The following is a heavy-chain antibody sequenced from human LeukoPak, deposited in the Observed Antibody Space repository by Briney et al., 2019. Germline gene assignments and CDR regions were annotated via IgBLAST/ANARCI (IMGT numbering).Heavy chain of an antibody. J-gene: IGHJ4*02. Sequence: GASVKVSCKASGYTFTSYDINWVRQATGQGLEWMGWINPNSGGTNYAQKFQGRVTMTRDTSISTAYMELSRLRSDDTAVYYCARAATVTTARRFQHRFDYWGQGTLVTVSS. V-gene: IGHV1-2*02. CDR2: INPNSGGT. D-gene: IGHD4-17*01. CDR1: GYTFTSYD. CDR3: ARAATVTTARRFQHRFDY.